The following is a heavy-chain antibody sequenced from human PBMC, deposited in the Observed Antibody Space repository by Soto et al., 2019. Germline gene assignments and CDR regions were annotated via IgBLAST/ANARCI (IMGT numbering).Heavy chain of an antibody. CDR2: VNPNTGGT. J-gene: IGHJ4*02. Sequence: QAQLVQSGAEAKKPGASVKVSCEASGYTFTAYYIHWVRQAPGQGLEWMGWVNPNTGGTKYAQKFQGTVTRTTDTSLRTTYMELNRLRSDDTAVYYCARQLSDCAGGCYTEPIAYWGQGTLVTVSS. D-gene: IGHD2-21*02. V-gene: IGHV1-2*02. CDR3: ARQLSDCAGGCYTEPIAY. CDR1: GYTFTAYY.